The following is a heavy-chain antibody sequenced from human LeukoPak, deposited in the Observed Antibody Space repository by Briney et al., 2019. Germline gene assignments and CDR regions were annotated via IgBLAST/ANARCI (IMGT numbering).Heavy chain of an antibody. J-gene: IGHJ4*02. CDR3: ARVGHYGS. D-gene: IGHD3-10*01. Sequence: SETLSLTCAVYGGSFSGYYWSWIRQPPGKGLEWIGEINHSGSTNYNPSLKSRVTISVDTSKNQFSLKLSSVTAADTAVYYCARVGHYGSWGQGTLVTVSS. CDR2: INHSGST. CDR1: GGSFSGYY. V-gene: IGHV4-34*01.